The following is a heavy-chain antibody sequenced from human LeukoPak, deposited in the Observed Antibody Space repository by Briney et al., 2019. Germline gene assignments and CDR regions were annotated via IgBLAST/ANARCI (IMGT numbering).Heavy chain of an antibody. J-gene: IGHJ4*02. V-gene: IGHV2-5*02. CDR1: GFSLSASGVG. CDR3: AHTTLVTALSDEKTFDY. CDR2: IYWDDDK. D-gene: IGHD4-23*01. Sequence: SGPTLVNPTQTLTLTCTMSGFSLSASGVGVRWIRQPPGKALEWLALIYWDDDKRYSPSLKSRLTITKDTSKNQVVLIMTNLDPVDTATYYCAHTTLVTALSDEKTFDYWGRGTLVTVSS.